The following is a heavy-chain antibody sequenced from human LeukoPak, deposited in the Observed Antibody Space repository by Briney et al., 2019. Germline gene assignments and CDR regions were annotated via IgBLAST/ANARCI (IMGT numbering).Heavy chain of an antibody. CDR2: INHSGNT. J-gene: IGHJ4*02. Sequence: SETLSLTCAVYGGSFSGYYWSWIRQPPGKGLEWIGEINHSGNTNYNPSLKSRVTISVDTSKNQFSLQLSSVTAADTAVYYCARGLGYCSCTSCSFDYWGQGTLVTVSS. V-gene: IGHV4-34*01. D-gene: IGHD2-2*01. CDR1: GGSFSGYY. CDR3: ARGLGYCSCTSCSFDY.